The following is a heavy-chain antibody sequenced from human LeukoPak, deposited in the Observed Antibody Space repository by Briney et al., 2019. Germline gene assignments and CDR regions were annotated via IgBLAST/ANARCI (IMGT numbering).Heavy chain of an antibody. V-gene: IGHV1-24*01. J-gene: IGHJ6*02. D-gene: IGHD2-2*01. CDR2: FDPEDGET. Sequence: GASVKVSCKVSGYTLTELSMHWVRQAPGKGLEWMGGFDPEDGETIYAQRFQGRVTMTEDTSTGTAYMELSSLRSEDTAVYYCATGLDCSSTSCPRRYYYGMDVWGQGTTVTVSS. CDR3: ATGLDCSSTSCPRRYYYGMDV. CDR1: GYTLTELS.